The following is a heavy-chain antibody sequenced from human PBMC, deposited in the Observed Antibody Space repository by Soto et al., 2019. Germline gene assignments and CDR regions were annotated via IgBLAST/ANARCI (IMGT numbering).Heavy chain of an antibody. J-gene: IGHJ4*02. Sequence: SGPTLVNPTETLTLTCTVSGFSLSNARMGVSWIRQPPGKALEWLAHIFSNDEKSYSTSLKSRLTISKDTSKSQVVLTMTNMDPVDTATYYCARNTYYYDSSGPWAPFDYWGQGTLVTVSS. CDR3: ARNTYYYDSSGPWAPFDY. CDR2: IFSNDEK. CDR1: GFSLSNARMG. V-gene: IGHV2-26*01. D-gene: IGHD3-22*01.